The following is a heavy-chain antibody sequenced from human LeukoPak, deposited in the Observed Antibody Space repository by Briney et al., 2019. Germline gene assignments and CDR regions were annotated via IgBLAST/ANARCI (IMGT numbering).Heavy chain of an antibody. CDR3: ARARVYYYDSSGFDY. D-gene: IGHD3-22*01. CDR2: IIPIFGTA. V-gene: IGHV1-69*05. J-gene: IGHJ4*02. Sequence: ASVKVSCKASGGTFSRYAISWVRQAPGQGLEWMGGIIPIFGTANYAQKFQGGVTITTDESTSTAYMELSSLRSEDTAVYYCARARVYYYDSSGFDYWGQGTLVTVSS. CDR1: GGTFSRYA.